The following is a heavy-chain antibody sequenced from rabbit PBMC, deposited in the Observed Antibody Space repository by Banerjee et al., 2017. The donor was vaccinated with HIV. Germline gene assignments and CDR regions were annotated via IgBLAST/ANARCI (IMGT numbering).Heavy chain of an antibody. Sequence: QEQLEESGGGLVKPGGTLTLTCKASGFDLSANPMCWVRQAPGKGLELIACIDASSGSTWYASWAKGRFTSSRGTSLNTVDLQMTSLTAADTATYFCAREDRDYGASDLWGQGTLVTVS. V-gene: IGHV1S43*01. J-gene: IGHJ3*01. CDR3: AREDRDYGASDL. D-gene: IGHD2-1*01. CDR2: IDASSGST. CDR1: GFDLSANP.